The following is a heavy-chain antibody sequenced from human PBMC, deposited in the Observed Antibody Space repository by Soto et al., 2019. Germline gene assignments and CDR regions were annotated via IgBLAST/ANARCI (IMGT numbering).Heavy chain of an antibody. J-gene: IGHJ4*02. CDR2: ISYDGSNK. CDR3: AKDLLMIVVVTPGLGFDY. Sequence: GGSLRLSCAASGFTFSSYGMHWVRQAPGKGLEWVAVISYDGSNKYYADSVKGRFTISRDNSKNTLYLQMNSLRAEDTAVYYCAKDLLMIVVVTPGLGFDYWGQGTLVTVSS. CDR1: GFTFSSYG. D-gene: IGHD3-22*01. V-gene: IGHV3-30*18.